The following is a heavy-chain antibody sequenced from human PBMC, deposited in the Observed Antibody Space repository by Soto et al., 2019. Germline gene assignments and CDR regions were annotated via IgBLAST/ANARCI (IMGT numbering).Heavy chain of an antibody. J-gene: IGHJ4*02. CDR1: VYSFTSYY. V-gene: IGHV1-46*01. D-gene: IGHD3-3*01. CDR2: INPSGGST. CDR3: ARAKEDFWSGYYY. Sequence: XSVKVSCKASVYSFTSYYMHWVRQAPGQGLEWMGIINPSGGSTSYAQKFQGRVTMTRDTSTSTVYMELSSLRSEDTAVYYCARAKEDFWSGYYYWGQGTLVTVSS.